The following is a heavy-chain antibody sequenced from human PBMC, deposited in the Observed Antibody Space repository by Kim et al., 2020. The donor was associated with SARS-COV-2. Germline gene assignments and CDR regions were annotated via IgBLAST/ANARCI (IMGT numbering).Heavy chain of an antibody. J-gene: IGHJ4*02. Sequence: NYPQKFQGRVTITADESTSTAYMELSSLRSEDTAVYYCARDPDGNWNYSYWGQGTLVTVSS. V-gene: IGHV1-69*01. CDR3: ARDPDGNWNYSY. D-gene: IGHD1-7*01.